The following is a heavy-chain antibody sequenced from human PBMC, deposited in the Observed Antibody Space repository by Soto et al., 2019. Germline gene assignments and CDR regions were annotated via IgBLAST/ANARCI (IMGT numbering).Heavy chain of an antibody. D-gene: IGHD2-15*01. CDR3: AHSAFSYHSSGSSLDHAFDI. V-gene: IGHV2-5*02. Sequence: QITLKESGPTVVKPTQTLTLTCTFSGFSFTSSGMGVGWIRQPPGKALEWLALIYWADDSRYSPSLKNRLTITKDPSKIQVVLTATNMHPVDTATYYCAHSAFSYHSSGSSLDHAFDIWGQGTVVTVSS. CDR1: GFSFTSSGMG. J-gene: IGHJ3*02. CDR2: IYWADDS.